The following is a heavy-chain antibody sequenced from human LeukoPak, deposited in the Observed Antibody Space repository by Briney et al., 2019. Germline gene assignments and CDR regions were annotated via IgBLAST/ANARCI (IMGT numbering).Heavy chain of an antibody. Sequence: PGGSLRLSCAASGFTFSNAWMSWVRQAPGKGLEWVGRIKSETDGGTTDYAAPVKGRFTISRDDSKNTLYLQMNSLKTEDTAVYYCTTGPRIVPAAILAIYWGQGTLVTVSS. V-gene: IGHV3-15*01. CDR3: TTGPRIVPAAILAIY. CDR2: IKSETDGGTT. CDR1: GFTFSNAW. J-gene: IGHJ4*02. D-gene: IGHD2-2*01.